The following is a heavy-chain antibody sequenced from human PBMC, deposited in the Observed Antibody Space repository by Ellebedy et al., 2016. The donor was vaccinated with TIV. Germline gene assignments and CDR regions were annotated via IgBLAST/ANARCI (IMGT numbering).Heavy chain of an antibody. CDR1: GFTVSNNY. D-gene: IGHD6-19*01. CDR2: IYSGGNT. CDR3: ASRGGAVAGADPFEY. J-gene: IGHJ4*02. Sequence: PGGSLRLSCAASGFTVSNNYTSWVRQAPGKGLEWVSVIYSGGNTYYADSVKGRFTISRDNSKNTLYLQMNSLRAEDTAVYYCASRGGAVAGADPFEYWGQGTLVTVSS. V-gene: IGHV3-53*01.